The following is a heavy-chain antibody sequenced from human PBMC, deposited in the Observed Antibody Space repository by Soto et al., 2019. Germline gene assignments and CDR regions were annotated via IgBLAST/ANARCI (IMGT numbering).Heavy chain of an antibody. D-gene: IGHD3-16*01. CDR1: GGSISSYY. V-gene: IGHV4-59*01. CDR3: ARGRWLKPFDY. J-gene: IGHJ4*02. Sequence: SETLSLTCTVSGGSISSYYWSWIRQPPGKGLEWIGDIYYSRSTNYNPSRKSRVTIPVDTSKNQFSLKLSSVTAADTAVYYCARGRWLKPFDYWGQGTLVAVS. CDR2: IYYSRST.